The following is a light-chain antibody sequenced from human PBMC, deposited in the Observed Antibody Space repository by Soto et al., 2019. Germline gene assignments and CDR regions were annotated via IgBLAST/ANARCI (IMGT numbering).Light chain of an antibody. CDR1: QSVSNNY. CDR3: HQYGGSPLT. J-gene: IGKJ4*01. CDR2: GAS. Sequence: EMVMTQSPATLSVSPGERATLSCRASQSVSNNYLAWYQQKPGQAPRLLIYGASSRATGIPNRFSGSGSGTDFTLTISRLEPEDFAVYYCHQYGGSPLTFGGGTKVDIK. V-gene: IGKV3-20*01.